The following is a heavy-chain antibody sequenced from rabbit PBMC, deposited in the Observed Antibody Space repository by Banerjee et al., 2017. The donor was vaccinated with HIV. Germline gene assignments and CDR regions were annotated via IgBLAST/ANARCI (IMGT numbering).Heavy chain of an antibody. V-gene: IGHV1S47*01. D-gene: IGHD8-1*01. CDR2: IDTGSGST. CDR1: GFDFSSNA. Sequence: QEQLQESGGGLFQPGGSLTLTCKASGFDFSSNAMCWVRQAPGEGLEWIGCIDTGSGSTVYATWVNGRFTISKTSSTTVTLQMTSLTAADTATYFCARDGSSYYTFNLWGQGTLVTVS. CDR3: ARDGSSYYTFNL. J-gene: IGHJ4*01.